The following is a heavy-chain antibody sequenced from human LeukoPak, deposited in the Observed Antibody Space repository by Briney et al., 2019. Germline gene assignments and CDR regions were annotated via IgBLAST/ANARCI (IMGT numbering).Heavy chain of an antibody. D-gene: IGHD6-19*01. CDR1: GGSISSDY. CDR2: IYYTGST. Sequence: SETLSLTCTVSGGSISSDYWSWIRQPPGKGLEWIGYIYYTGSTNHNPSLKSRVTISVDTSKNQFSLKLNSVTAADTAVYYCARRVQYGSGAYYFDYWGQGTLVTVSS. J-gene: IGHJ4*02. CDR3: ARRVQYGSGAYYFDY. V-gene: IGHV4-59*08.